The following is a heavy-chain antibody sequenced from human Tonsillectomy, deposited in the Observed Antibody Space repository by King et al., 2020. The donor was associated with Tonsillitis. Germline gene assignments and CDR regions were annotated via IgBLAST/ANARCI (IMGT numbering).Heavy chain of an antibody. CDR1: GFTFSSYA. CDR3: TKGAAAAYGNFQH. J-gene: IGHJ1*01. CDR2: FSGDGGSK. V-gene: IGHV3-23*04. D-gene: IGHD6-13*01. Sequence: EVQLVESGGGLVQPGGSLRLSCVASGFTFSSYAICWVRQAPGKGLEWVSGFSGDGGSKYYADSVKGRFTISRDNLKNTVYLQMNSLRADDTAVYYCTKGAAAAYGNFQHWGQGTLVTVSS.